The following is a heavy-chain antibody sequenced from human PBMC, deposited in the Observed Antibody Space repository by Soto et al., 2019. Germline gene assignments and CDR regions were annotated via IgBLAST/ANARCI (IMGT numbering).Heavy chain of an antibody. CDR1: GGSISSGGYS. CDR3: ARDIGWFGELLGGYFFDY. J-gene: IGHJ4*02. D-gene: IGHD3-10*01. Sequence: QLQLQESGSGLVKPSQTLSLTCAVSGGSISSGGYSWSWIRQPPGKVLEWMGYIYQSGSTYYNPSRKRGVSISVDRSRNQFSLKLSSVTAADTAVYYWARDIGWFGELLGGYFFDYWGQGTLVTVSS. V-gene: IGHV4-30-2*01. CDR2: IYQSGST.